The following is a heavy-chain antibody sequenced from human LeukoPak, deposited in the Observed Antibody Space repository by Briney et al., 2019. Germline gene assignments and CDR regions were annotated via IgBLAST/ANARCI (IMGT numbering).Heavy chain of an antibody. V-gene: IGHV6-1*01. CDR1: GDSVSSNSAA. J-gene: IGHJ4*02. Sequence: SLTLSLTCAISGDSVSSNSAAWNWIRQSPSRGLEWLGRTYYRSKWYNDYAVSVKSRITINPDTSKNQFSLQLNSVTPEDTAVYYCAREPGGAGYSGYDPFDYWGQGTLVTVSS. CDR2: TYYRSKWYN. CDR3: AREPGGAGYSGYDPFDY. D-gene: IGHD5-12*01.